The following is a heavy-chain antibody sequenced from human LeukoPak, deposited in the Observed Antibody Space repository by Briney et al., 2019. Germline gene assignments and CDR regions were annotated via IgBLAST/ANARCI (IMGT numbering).Heavy chain of an antibody. CDR3: ARESSSIVAAATEF. V-gene: IGHV1-2*02. CDR1: GYTFTGYY. J-gene: IGHJ4*02. Sequence: ASVKVSCKASGYTFTGYYIHWVRQAPGQGLEWVGWMNPKTGATTFAQKFQGRVTMTRDTSMNTAYMEITSLTSDDTAVYYCARESSSIVAAATEFWGQGTQVIVSS. D-gene: IGHD2-15*01. CDR2: MNPKTGAT.